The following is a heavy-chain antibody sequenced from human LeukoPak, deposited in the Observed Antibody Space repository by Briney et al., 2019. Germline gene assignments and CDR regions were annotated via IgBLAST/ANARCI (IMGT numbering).Heavy chain of an antibody. CDR2: IYYSGST. CDR1: GGSISRGGYY. J-gene: IGHJ3*02. V-gene: IGHV4-31*03. D-gene: IGHD1-14*01. Sequence: SETLSLTCTVSGGSISRGGYYCSWIRQHPGKCLEWIGYIYYSGSTYYNPSLKSRVTISVDTSKNQCSLKLSSVTAADTAVYYCARLPIRNAFDIWGQGTMVTVSS. CDR3: ARLPIRNAFDI.